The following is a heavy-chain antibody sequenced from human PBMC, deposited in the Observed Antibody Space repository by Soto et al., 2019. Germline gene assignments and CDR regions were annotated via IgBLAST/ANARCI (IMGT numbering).Heavy chain of an antibody. CDR3: ARGRYCLTGRCFPNWFDS. Sequence: LSLPCSVSGDSISTVDYFWAWIRQPPGQALEYIGYIYKSATTYYNPSFESRVAISLDTSKSQFSLNVTSVTAADTAVYFCARGRYCLTGRCFPNWFDSWGQGTLVTVSS. CDR2: IYKSATT. D-gene: IGHD2-15*01. CDR1: GDSISTVDYF. V-gene: IGHV4-30-4*01. J-gene: IGHJ5*01.